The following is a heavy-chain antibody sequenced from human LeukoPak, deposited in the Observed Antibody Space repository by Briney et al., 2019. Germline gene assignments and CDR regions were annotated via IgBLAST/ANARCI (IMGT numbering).Heavy chain of an antibody. J-gene: IGHJ3*01. CDR2: IYYSGNT. CDR1: GVSISSSSSYY. Sequence: SETLSLTCTVTGVSISSSSSYYWGWIRQPPGKGLEWIGSIYYSGNTYYNLSLKSRVTISIDTSKNQVSLKLNSVTAADTAVYYCVVPPRYDSSGWGAFDLWGQGTMVTVSS. D-gene: IGHD3-22*01. V-gene: IGHV4-39*01. CDR3: VVPPRYDSSGWGAFDL.